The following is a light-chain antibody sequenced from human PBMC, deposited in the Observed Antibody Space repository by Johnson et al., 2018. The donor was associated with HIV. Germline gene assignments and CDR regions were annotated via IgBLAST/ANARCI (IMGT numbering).Light chain of an antibody. Sequence: QSVLTQPPSVSAAPGQQVTISCSGSSSNLADNYVSWYQQLPGTAPKLLIYENNKRPSGIPDRFSGSKSGTSATLGITGLQTGDEADYYCGTWDSSLSAYVFGTGTKVTVL. J-gene: IGLJ1*01. V-gene: IGLV1-51*02. CDR1: SSNLADNY. CDR3: GTWDSSLSAYV. CDR2: ENN.